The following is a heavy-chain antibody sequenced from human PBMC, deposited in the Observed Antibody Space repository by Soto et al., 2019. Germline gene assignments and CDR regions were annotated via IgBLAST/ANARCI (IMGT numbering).Heavy chain of an antibody. V-gene: IGHV1-46*01. J-gene: IGHJ4*02. CDR2: INPSGGST. Sequence: QVQLVQSGAEVKKPGASVKVSCKASGYTFTSYGISWVRQAPGQGLEWMGIINPSGGSTSYAQKFQGRVTMTRDTSTSTVYMELSSLRSEDTAVYYCARGEYSSYFDYWGQGTLVTVSS. D-gene: IGHD6-6*01. CDR3: ARGEYSSYFDY. CDR1: GYTFTSYG.